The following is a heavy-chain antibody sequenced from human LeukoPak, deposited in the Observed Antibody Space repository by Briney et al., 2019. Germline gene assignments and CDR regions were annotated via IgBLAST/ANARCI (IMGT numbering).Heavy chain of an antibody. D-gene: IGHD6-6*01. V-gene: IGHV1-69*13. CDR3: AIGGPRLAARPRRFDP. CDR1: GGTFSSYA. CDR2: IIPIFGTA. Sequence: SVKVSCKASGGTFSSYAISWVRQAPGQGLEWMGGIIPIFGTANYAQKFQGRVTITADESTSTAYMELSSLRSEDTAVHYCAIGGPRLAARPRRFDPWGQGTLVTVSS. J-gene: IGHJ5*02.